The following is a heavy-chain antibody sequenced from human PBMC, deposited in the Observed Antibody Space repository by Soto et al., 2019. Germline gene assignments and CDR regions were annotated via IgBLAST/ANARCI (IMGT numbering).Heavy chain of an antibody. J-gene: IGHJ4*02. V-gene: IGHV3-15*01. D-gene: IGHD2-2*01. CDR3: TTSIVVVPAATNLYYFDY. CDR1: GFTFSNAW. CDR2: IKSKTDGGTT. Sequence: PGGSLRLSCVASGFTFSNAWMSWVRQAPGKGLEWVGRIKSKTDGGTTDYAAPVKGRFTISRDDSKNTLYLQMNSLKTEDTAVYYCTTSIVVVPAATNLYYFDYWGQGTLVTVSS.